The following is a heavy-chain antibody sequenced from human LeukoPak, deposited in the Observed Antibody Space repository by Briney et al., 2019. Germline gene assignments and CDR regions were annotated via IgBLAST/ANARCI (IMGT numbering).Heavy chain of an antibody. Sequence: PSETLPLTCTVSGGSINTYFWTWIRQPPGKGLEWIGYINYSGSTNSNPSLKSRLAMSVDTSKNQFSVKLTSVTAADTAVYYCARQHSPGYFDYWGQGTLVTVSS. CDR3: ARQHSPGYFDY. CDR1: GGSINTYF. J-gene: IGHJ4*02. D-gene: IGHD1-14*01. CDR2: INYSGST. V-gene: IGHV4-59*08.